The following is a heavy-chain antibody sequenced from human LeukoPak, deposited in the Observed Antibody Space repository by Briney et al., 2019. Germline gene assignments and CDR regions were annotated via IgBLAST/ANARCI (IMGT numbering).Heavy chain of an antibody. CDR1: GYSIGSGYY. CDR2: IYHSGST. CDR3: ARERNWNQKDAFDI. V-gene: IGHV4-38-2*02. D-gene: IGHD1-20*01. Sequence: PSETLSLTCTVSGYSIGSGYYWGWIRPPPGKGLEWIGNIYHSGSTYYNPSLKSRVTISVDTSKNQFSLKLSSVTAADTAVYYCARERNWNQKDAFDIWGQGTMVTVSS. J-gene: IGHJ3*02.